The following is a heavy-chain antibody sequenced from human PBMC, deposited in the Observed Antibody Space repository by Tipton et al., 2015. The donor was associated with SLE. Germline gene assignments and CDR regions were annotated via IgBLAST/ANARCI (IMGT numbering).Heavy chain of an antibody. J-gene: IGHJ4*02. V-gene: IGHV4-59*01. Sequence: GLVKPSETLSLTCTVSGGSISGYYWSWIRQPPGRGLEWIGYIYFSGSTYYNPSLKSRVTISLDSAKNQFSLKMTSVTPADSAVYFCARDKGNWGNEFDFWGQGIQVSVSS. D-gene: IGHD3-16*01. CDR1: GGSISGYY. CDR3: ARDKGNWGNEFDF. CDR2: IYFSGST.